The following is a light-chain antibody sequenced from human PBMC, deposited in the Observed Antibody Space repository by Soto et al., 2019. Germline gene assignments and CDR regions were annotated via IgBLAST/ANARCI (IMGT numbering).Light chain of an antibody. J-gene: IGKJ1*01. V-gene: IGKV1-5*01. CDR2: DVS. CDR1: QTINNR. CDR3: QQYNSYWKM. Sequence: DIQMTQSPSTLSASVGDRVTIPCRASQTINNRLAWYQQKPGKAPKLLIYDVSTLESGVPSRFGGSGSGTEFTLTISSLQPDDFATYYCQQYNSYWKMFGQGTKVEV.